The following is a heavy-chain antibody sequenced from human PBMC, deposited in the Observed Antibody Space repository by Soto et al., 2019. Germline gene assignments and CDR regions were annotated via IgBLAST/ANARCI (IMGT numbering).Heavy chain of an antibody. CDR1: GGSISSSSYY. V-gene: IGHV4-39*01. Sequence: PSETLSLTCTVSGGSISSSSYYWGWIRQPPGKGLEWIGSIYYSGSTYYNPSLKSRVTISVDTSKNQFSLKLSSVTAADTAVYYCAKNGQLPYYYYGMDVWGQGTTVTVSS. CDR2: IYYSGST. J-gene: IGHJ6*02. CDR3: AKNGQLPYYYYGMDV. D-gene: IGHD1-26*01.